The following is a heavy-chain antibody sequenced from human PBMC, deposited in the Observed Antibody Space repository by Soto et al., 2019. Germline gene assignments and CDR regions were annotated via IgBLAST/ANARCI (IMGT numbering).Heavy chain of an antibody. J-gene: IGHJ3*02. Sequence: GSLRLSCAASGFTFSSYWMSWVRQAPGKGLEWVANIKQDGSEKYYVDSVKGRFTISRDNAKNSLYLQMNSLRAEDTAVYYCARDRGVVDGETGGQEVDGAFDIWGQGTMVTVSS. D-gene: IGHD3-3*01. CDR1: GFTFSSYW. CDR2: IKQDGSEK. V-gene: IGHV3-7*01. CDR3: ARDRGVVDGETGGQEVDGAFDI.